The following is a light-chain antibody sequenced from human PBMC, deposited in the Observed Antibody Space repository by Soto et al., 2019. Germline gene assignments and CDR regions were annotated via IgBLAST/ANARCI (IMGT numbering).Light chain of an antibody. CDR1: QGISSY. CDR3: QQFNSYPFT. Sequence: DIQLTQSPSFLSASVGDRVTITCRASQGISSYLVWYQQKPGKAPNLLIYAASTSQSGVPSRFSGSGSGTEFTLTISSLQPEDFATYYCQQFNSYPFTFGQGTRLE. V-gene: IGKV1-9*01. J-gene: IGKJ5*01. CDR2: AAS.